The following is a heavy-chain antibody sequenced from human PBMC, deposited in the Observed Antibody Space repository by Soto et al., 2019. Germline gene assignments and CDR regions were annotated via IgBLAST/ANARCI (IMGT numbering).Heavy chain of an antibody. V-gene: IGHV4-59*01. CDR2: IYYNGNT. CDR1: GVSIDSYY. D-gene: IGHD4-17*01. CDR3: ARGDDYGVPCQY. Sequence: QVQLQESGPGLVKPSETLSLTCTVSGVSIDSYYWSWIRQAPGKGLEWIGYIYYNGNTNYNPSLRSRVTISLDTCKNQFSLRLTSVTAADTAVYYCARGDDYGVPCQYWSQGTLVTVSS. J-gene: IGHJ4*02.